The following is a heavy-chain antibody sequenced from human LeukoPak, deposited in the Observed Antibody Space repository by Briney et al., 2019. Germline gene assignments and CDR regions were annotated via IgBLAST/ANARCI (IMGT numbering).Heavy chain of an antibody. CDR2: IYYSGST. V-gene: IGHV4-59*01. CDR3: AREDSVAGKAAPYFDY. J-gene: IGHJ4*02. Sequence: PSETLSLTCTVSGGSISSYYWSWIRQPPGKGLEWIGYIYYSGSTNYNPSLKSRVTISVDTSKNQFSLKLSSVTAADTAVYYCAREDSVAGKAAPYFDYWGQGTLVTVSS. D-gene: IGHD6-19*01. CDR1: GGSISSYY.